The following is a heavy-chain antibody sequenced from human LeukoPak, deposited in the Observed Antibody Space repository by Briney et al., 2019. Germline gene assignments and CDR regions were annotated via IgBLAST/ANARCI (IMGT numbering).Heavy chain of an antibody. CDR3: ARHIGSGYWYFDY. J-gene: IGHJ4*02. CDR1: GYSFTSYW. Sequence: GESLKISCKGSGYSFTSYWISWVRQMPGKGLEWMGRIDPSDSYTNYSPSFQGHVTISADKSISTAYLQWSSLKASDTAMYCCARHIGSGYWYFDYWGQGTLVTVSS. V-gene: IGHV5-10-1*01. CDR2: IDPSDSYT. D-gene: IGHD3-3*01.